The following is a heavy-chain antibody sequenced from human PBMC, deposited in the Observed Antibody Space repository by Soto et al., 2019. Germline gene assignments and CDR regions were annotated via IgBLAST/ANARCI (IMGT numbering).Heavy chain of an antibody. J-gene: IGHJ6*03. V-gene: IGHV3-49*03. CDR2: IRSKAYGGTT. Sequence: GGSLRLSCTASGFTFGDYAMSWFRQAPRKGLEWVGFIRSKAYGGTTEYAALVKGRFTISRDDSKSIAYLQMNSLKTEDTAVYYCTRAGRGVATILGRYYYYMDVWGKGTTVTVSS. D-gene: IGHD5-12*01. CDR3: TRAGRGVATILGRYYYYMDV. CDR1: GFTFGDYA.